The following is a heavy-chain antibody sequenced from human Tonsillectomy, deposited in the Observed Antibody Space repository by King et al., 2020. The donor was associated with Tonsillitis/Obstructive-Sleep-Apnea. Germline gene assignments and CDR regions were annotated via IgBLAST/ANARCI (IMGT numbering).Heavy chain of an antibody. D-gene: IGHD3-10*01. CDR2: ISYDGSNK. CDR1: GFTFSSYA. V-gene: IGHV3-30*04. Sequence: VQLVESGGGVVQPGRSLRLSCAASGFTFSSYAMHWVRQAPGKGLEWVAVISYDGSNKYYADSVKGRFTISRDNSKNTLYRQMNSLRAEDTAVYYCARGLRGNDAFDIWGQGTMVTVSS. CDR3: ARGLRGNDAFDI. J-gene: IGHJ3*02.